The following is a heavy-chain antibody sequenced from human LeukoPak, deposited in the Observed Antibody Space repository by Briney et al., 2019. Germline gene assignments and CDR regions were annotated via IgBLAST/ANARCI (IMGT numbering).Heavy chain of an antibody. J-gene: IGHJ6*02. CDR1: GGSFSGYY. V-gene: IGHV4-34*01. Sequence: SETLSLTCAVYGGSFSGYYWSWIRQPPGKGLEWIGEINHSGRTNYNPSLKSRVTISVDTSKNQFSLKLSSVTAADTAVYYCARGWPYYYYGMDVWGQGTTVTVSS. CDR3: ARGWPYYYYGMDV. CDR2: INHSGRT.